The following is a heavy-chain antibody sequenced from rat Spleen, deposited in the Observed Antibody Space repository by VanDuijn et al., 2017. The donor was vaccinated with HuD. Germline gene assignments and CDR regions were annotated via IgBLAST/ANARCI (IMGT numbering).Heavy chain of an antibody. CDR3: ARKLGD. Sequence: QVQLKESGPGLVQPSQTLSLTCTVSGLSLTSNSVSWIRQPPGKGLEWMGMIWSNGGTDYNSAIKSRLSISRDTSKSQVFLKRNSLQTEDTAMYFCARKLGDWGQGVMVTVSS. CDR1: GLSLTSNS. CDR2: IWSNGGT. D-gene: IGHD5-1*01. J-gene: IGHJ2*01. V-gene: IGHV2-47*01.